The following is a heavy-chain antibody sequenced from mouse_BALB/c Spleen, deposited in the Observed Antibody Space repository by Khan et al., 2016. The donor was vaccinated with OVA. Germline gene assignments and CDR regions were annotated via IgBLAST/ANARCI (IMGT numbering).Heavy chain of an antibody. D-gene: IGHD2-2*01. CDR3: TRSGYGSFVY. V-gene: IGHV1S81*02. Sequence: VQLQQSGAKLVKPGASVKLSCKTSGYTFTSYYMYWVKQRPGQGLEWIGEINPSNGGTNFNEKFKSKATLTVDKSSSTAYMQLSSLTSEDSAVYYCTRSGYGSFVYWGQGTLVTVSA. J-gene: IGHJ3*01. CDR2: INPSNGGT. CDR1: GYTFTSYY.